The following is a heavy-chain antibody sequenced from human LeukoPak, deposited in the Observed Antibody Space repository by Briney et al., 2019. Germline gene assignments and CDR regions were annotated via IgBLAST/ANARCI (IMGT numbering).Heavy chain of an antibody. V-gene: IGHV3-9*01. D-gene: IGHD6-13*01. CDR2: ISWNSGSI. J-gene: IGHJ6*02. CDR3: AKDIIAAASTLDYYYGMDV. CDR1: GFTFDDYA. Sequence: GRSLRLSCAASGFTFDDYAMHWVRQAPGKGLAWVSGISWNSGSIGYADSVKGRFTISRDNAKNSLYLQMNSLRAENTALYYCAKDIIAAASTLDYYYGMDVWGQGTTVTVSS.